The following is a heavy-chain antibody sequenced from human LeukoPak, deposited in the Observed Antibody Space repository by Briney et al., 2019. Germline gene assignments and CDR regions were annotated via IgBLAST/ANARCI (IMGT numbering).Heavy chain of an antibody. J-gene: IGHJ4*02. CDR3: ASLEIYCSGGSCYFTAPDY. V-gene: IGHV1-18*04. D-gene: IGHD2-15*01. Sequence: ASVKVSCKASGYTFTGYYMHWVRQAPGQGLEWMGWISAYNGNTNYAQKLQGRVTMTTDTSTSTAYMELRSLRSDDTAVYYCASLEIYCSGGSCYFTAPDYWGQGTLVTVSS. CDR2: ISAYNGNT. CDR1: GYTFTGYY.